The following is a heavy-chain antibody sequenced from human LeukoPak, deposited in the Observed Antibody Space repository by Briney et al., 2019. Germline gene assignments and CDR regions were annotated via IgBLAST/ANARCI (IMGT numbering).Heavy chain of an antibody. CDR1: GFTFSSYA. D-gene: IGHD3-3*01. J-gene: IGHJ4*02. V-gene: IGHV3-30-3*01. CDR3: ARGQSTADFGVVPHFDY. CDR2: ISYDGSNK. Sequence: GGSLRLSCAASGFTFSSYAMHWVRQAPGMGLEWVAVISYDGSNKYYADSVKGRFTISRDNSKDTLYLQMNSLRAEDTAVYYCARGQSTADFGVVPHFDYWGQGTLVTVSS.